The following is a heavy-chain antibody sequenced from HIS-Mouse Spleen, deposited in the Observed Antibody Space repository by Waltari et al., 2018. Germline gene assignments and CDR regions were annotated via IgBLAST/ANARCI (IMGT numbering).Heavy chain of an antibody. J-gene: IGHJ3*02. Sequence: QVQLQQSVPGRVKPSQTLSLTCAISGDLVSRNRPAWNWLRQSPSRGLQWLGRTYYRSKWYNDYAVSVKSRITINPDTSKNQFSLQLNSVTPEDTAVYYCARVTGDDAFDIWGQGTMVTVSS. CDR2: TYYRSKWYN. D-gene: IGHD7-27*01. V-gene: IGHV6-1*01. CDR3: ARVTGDDAFDI. CDR1: GDLVSRNRPA.